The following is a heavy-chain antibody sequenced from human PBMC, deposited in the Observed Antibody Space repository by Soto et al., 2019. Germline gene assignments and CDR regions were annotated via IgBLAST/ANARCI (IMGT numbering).Heavy chain of an antibody. V-gene: IGHV3-7*01. Sequence: VQLVESGGGLVQPGGSLRLSCAASGFTFSNYWMNWVRQAPGKGLEWVANIKEDGSEIYYVDSVKGRFTISRDNAKNSLYLQMNSLRAEDTAVYYCARDVYSFDCWGQGTLVTVSS. CDR3: ARDVYSFDC. CDR1: GFTFSNYW. CDR2: IKEDGSEI. D-gene: IGHD2-8*01. J-gene: IGHJ4*02.